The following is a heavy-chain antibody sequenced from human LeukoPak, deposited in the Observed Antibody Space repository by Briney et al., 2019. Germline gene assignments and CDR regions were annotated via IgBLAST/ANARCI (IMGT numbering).Heavy chain of an antibody. CDR3: ARDDSSGYLADY. V-gene: IGHV1-69*05. CDR2: IIPIFGTA. CDR1: GGTFSSYA. J-gene: IGHJ4*02. Sequence: GASVKVSCXASGGTFSSYAISWVRLAPGQGLGWMGRIIPIFGTANYAQKFQGRVTITTDESTSTAYMELSSLRSEDTAVYYCARDDSSGYLADYWGQGTLVTVSS. D-gene: IGHD3-22*01.